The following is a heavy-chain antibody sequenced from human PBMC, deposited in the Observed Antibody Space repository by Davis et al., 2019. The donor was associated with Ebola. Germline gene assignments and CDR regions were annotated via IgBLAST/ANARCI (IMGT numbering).Heavy chain of an antibody. CDR2: INQSGTT. Sequence: PSETLSLTCAVSGGSLSGYYWTWIRQPPGKGLEWIGEINQSGTTKLNPSLKSRVNLSVDTSKNQFSLKMSSGTAADTAVYCCARERDPRKNVLVRPMGRWFDPWGQGTLVTVSS. CDR3: ARERDPRKNVLVRPMGRWFDP. V-gene: IGHV4-34*01. D-gene: IGHD2-8*01. J-gene: IGHJ5*02. CDR1: GGSLSGYY.